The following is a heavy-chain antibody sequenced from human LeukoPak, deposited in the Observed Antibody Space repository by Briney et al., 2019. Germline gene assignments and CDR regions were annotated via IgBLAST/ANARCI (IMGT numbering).Heavy chain of an antibody. CDR3: ARGNSYYYELLDY. J-gene: IGHJ4*02. CDR1: GFTFSSYA. Sequence: PGGSLRLSCAASGFTFSSYAMHWVRQAPGKGLEWVAVISYDGSNKYYADSVKGRFTISRDNSKNTLYLQMNSLRAEDTAVYYCARGNSYYYELLDYWGQGTLVTVSS. CDR2: ISYDGSNK. V-gene: IGHV3-30-3*01. D-gene: IGHD3-22*01.